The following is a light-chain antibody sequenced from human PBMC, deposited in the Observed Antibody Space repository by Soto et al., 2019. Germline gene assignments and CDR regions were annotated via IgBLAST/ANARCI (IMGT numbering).Light chain of an antibody. CDR1: TSDVGCYNY. CDR3: LSKTSSISYV. CDR2: EVS. J-gene: IGLJ1*01. Sequence: QSALTQPASVSGSPGQSITISCTGTTSDVGCYNYVSWYQQHPGKVPKLLIHEVSNRPSGVSNRFSGSKSGNTASLTISGLQAEDEADYYCLSKTSSISYVFGTGTKVTVL. V-gene: IGLV2-14*01.